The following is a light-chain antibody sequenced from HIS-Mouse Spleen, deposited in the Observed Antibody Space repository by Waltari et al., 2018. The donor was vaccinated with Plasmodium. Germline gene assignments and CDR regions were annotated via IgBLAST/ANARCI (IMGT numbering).Light chain of an antibody. Sequence: SYELTQPPSVSVSPGQTARITCSGDALPKKYAYWYQQKSGTAPVLVIYEDSKRHAGIPERFAGSSSGTMATLTISGAQVEDEADYYCYSTDSSGNHRVFGGGTKLTVL. CDR1: ALPKKY. CDR3: YSTDSSGNHRV. J-gene: IGLJ3*02. CDR2: EDS. V-gene: IGLV3-10*01.